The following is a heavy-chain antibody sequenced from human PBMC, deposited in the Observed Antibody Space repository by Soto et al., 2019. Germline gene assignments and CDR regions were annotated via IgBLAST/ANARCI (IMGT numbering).Heavy chain of an antibody. CDR1: GFTFSSYG. Sequence: QVQLVESGGGVVQPGRSLRLSCAASGFTFSSYGMHWVRQAPGKGLEWVAVIWYDGSNKYYADSVKGRFTISRDNSKNTLYLQMNSLRAEDTAVYYCARGRGGGSCYECVPFDYRGQGTLVTVSS. J-gene: IGHJ4*02. CDR3: ARGRGGGSCYECVPFDY. V-gene: IGHV3-33*01. D-gene: IGHD2-15*01. CDR2: IWYDGSNK.